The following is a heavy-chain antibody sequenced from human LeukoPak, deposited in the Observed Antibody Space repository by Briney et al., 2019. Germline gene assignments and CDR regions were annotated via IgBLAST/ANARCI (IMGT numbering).Heavy chain of an antibody. Sequence: SETLSLTCTVSGGSISSGGYYWSWIRQPPGKGLEWIGYIYHSGSTYCNPSLKSRVTISVDRSKNQFSLKLSSVTAADTAVYYCARTRGASNFDYWGQGTLVTVSS. V-gene: IGHV4-30-2*01. J-gene: IGHJ4*02. CDR3: ARTRGASNFDY. CDR1: GGSISSGGYY. CDR2: IYHSGST. D-gene: IGHD2-2*01.